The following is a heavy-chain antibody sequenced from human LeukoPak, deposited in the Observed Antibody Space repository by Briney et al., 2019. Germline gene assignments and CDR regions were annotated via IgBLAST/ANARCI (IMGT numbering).Heavy chain of an antibody. CDR1: GFTFSSYA. V-gene: IGHV3-48*02. CDR3: ARDSSYAFDI. Sequence: GGSLRLSCAASGFTFSSYAMSWVRRAPGKGLEWVSYISSSSGMISYADSVRGRFTISRDNAKNSLSLQMNSLRDEDTAVYYCARDSSYAFDIWGQGTMVTVSS. J-gene: IGHJ3*02. CDR2: ISSSSGMI.